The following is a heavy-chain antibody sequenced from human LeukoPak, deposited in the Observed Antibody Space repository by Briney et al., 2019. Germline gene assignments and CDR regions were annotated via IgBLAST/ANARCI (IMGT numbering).Heavy chain of an antibody. D-gene: IGHD6-6*01. CDR3: ARGLGSIAARKYDGDSRENWFDP. J-gene: IGHJ5*02. CDR2: IYYSGST. V-gene: IGHV4-59*12. CDR1: GGSISSYY. Sequence: PSETLSLTCTVSGGSISSYYWSWIRQPPGQGLEWIGYIYYSGSTNYNPSLKSRVTISVDTSKNQFSLKLSSVTAADTAVYYCARGLGSIAARKYDGDSRENWFDPWGQGTLVTVSS.